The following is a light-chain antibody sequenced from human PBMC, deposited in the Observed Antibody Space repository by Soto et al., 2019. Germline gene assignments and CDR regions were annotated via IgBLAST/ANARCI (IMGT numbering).Light chain of an antibody. J-gene: IGKJ1*01. CDR3: MQALQTPA. Sequence: DIVMTQSPLSLPVTPGEPASISCRSSQSLLHSNGYNYLDWYLQKPGQSPQLLIYLGSNRASGVPDRLSGSGSGTDFTLKISRVEAEDLGVYYCMQALQTPAFGQGTKVEIK. CDR1: QSLLHSNGYNY. CDR2: LGS. V-gene: IGKV2-28*01.